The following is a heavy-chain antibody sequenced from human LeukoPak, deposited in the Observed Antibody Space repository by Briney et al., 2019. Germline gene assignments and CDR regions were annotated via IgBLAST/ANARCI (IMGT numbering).Heavy chain of an antibody. V-gene: IGHV1-2*02. CDR3: ASPLSPRRLLCSYYYMDV. CDR1: GYTFTGYY. CDR2: INPNSGGT. D-gene: IGHD2-2*01. J-gene: IGHJ6*03. Sequence: ASVKVSCKASGYTFTGYYMHWVRQAPGQGLEWMGWINPNSGGTNYAQKFQGRVTMTRDMSISTAYMELSRLRSDDTAVYYCASPLSPRRLLCSYYYMDVWSKGTTVTVSS.